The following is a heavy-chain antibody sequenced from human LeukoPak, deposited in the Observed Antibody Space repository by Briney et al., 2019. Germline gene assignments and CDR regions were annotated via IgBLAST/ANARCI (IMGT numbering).Heavy chain of an antibody. J-gene: IGHJ3*02. V-gene: IGHV4-39*07. Sequence: SETLSLTCTVSGCSISSSSYYWGWIRQPPGKGLEWIGSIYYSGSTYYNPSLKSRVTISVDTSKNQFSLKLSSVTAADTAVYYCARPKNDYGTPYDAFDIWGQGTMVTVSS. CDR1: GCSISSSSYY. CDR2: IYYSGST. D-gene: IGHD4-17*01. CDR3: ARPKNDYGTPYDAFDI.